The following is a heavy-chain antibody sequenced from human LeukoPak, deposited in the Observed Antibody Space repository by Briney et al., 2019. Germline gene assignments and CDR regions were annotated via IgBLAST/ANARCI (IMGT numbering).Heavy chain of an antibody. Sequence: GGSLRLSCAASGFTVSSNYMSWVRQAPAKGLEWVSVIYSGGSTYYADSVKGRFTISRDNSKNTLYLQMNSLRAEDTAVYYCARQGIVGATRAIDYWGQGTLVTVSS. CDR1: GFTVSSNY. V-gene: IGHV3-53*01. D-gene: IGHD1-26*01. J-gene: IGHJ4*02. CDR3: ARQGIVGATRAIDY. CDR2: IYSGGST.